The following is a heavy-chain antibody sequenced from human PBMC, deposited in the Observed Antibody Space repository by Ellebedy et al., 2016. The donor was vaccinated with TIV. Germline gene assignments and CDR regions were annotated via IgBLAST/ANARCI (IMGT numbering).Heavy chain of an antibody. J-gene: IGHJ2*01. V-gene: IGHV3-74*01. D-gene: IGHD6-19*01. Sequence: PGGSLRLSCPAPGFTFSTYWMHWVRQAPGKGLVWVSRINSDGSNSNYADSVKGRFTISRDNAKTTLHLQMNSMTAEDTAVYYCARAGSSGWEAYFDLWGRGTLVTVSS. CDR1: GFTFSTYW. CDR2: INSDGSNS. CDR3: ARAGSSGWEAYFDL.